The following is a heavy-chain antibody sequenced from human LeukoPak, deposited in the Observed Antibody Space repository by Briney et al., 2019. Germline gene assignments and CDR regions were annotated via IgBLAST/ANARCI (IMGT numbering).Heavy chain of an antibody. V-gene: IGHV3-23*01. Sequence: GGSLRLSCAASGFTFSSYAMSWVRQAPGKGLEWVSAISGSGGITSYADSVKGRFTISRDNSKNTLYLQMNSLRAEDTAVYYCARDPYYYDTSVYYFGYWGQGTLVTVSS. CDR2: ISGSGGIT. CDR3: ARDPYYYDTSVYYFGY. CDR1: GFTFSSYA. J-gene: IGHJ4*02. D-gene: IGHD3-22*01.